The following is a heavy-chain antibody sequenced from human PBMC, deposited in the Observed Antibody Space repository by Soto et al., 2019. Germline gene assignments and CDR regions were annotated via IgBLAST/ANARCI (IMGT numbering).Heavy chain of an antibody. CDR1: GGSISSYY. V-gene: IGHV4-59*08. D-gene: IGHD4-17*01. Sequence: QVQLQESGPGLVKPSETLSLTCTVSGGSISSYYWSWIRQPPGKGLEWIGYTHYSGSTNYNPSLKSRITISVDTSKNQFSLKLVSVTAADTAVYYCARPEPLHGDYDYWGQGTLVTVSS. J-gene: IGHJ4*02. CDR3: ARPEPLHGDYDY. CDR2: THYSGST.